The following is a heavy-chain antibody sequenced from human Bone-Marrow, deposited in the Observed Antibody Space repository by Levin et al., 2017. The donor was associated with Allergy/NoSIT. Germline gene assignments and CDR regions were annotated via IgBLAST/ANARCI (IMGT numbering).Heavy chain of an antibody. CDR2: MNPNSGNT. V-gene: IGHV1-8*01. D-gene: IGHD3-10*01. J-gene: IGHJ5*02. CDR3: ARGHLWFGELEFWFDP. Sequence: GESLKISCKASGYTFTSYDINWVRQATGQGLEWMGWMNPNSGNTGYAQKFQGRVTMTRNTSISTAYMELSSLRSEDTAVYYCARGHLWFGELEFWFDPWGQGTLVTVSS. CDR1: GYTFTSYD.